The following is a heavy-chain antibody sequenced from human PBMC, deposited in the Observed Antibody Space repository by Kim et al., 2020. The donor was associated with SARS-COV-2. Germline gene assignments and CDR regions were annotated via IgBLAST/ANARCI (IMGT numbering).Heavy chain of an antibody. CDR3: ARVLDIVVVPAAILHAAVATTDWYFDL. CDR2: IKQDGSEK. J-gene: IGHJ2*01. CDR1: GFTFSSYW. D-gene: IGHD2-2*01. Sequence: GGSLRLSCAASGFTFSSYWMSWVRQAPGKGLEWVANIKQDGSEKYYVDSVKGRFTISRDNAKNSLYLQMNSLRAEDTAVYYCARVLDIVVVPAAILHAAVATTDWYFDLWGRGTLVTVSS. V-gene: IGHV3-7*03.